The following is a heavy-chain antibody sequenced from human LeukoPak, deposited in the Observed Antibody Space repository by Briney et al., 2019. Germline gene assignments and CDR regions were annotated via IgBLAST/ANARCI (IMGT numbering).Heavy chain of an antibody. CDR2: ISYDGSNK. Sequence: PGRSLRLSCAASGFTFSSYAMHWVRQAPGKGLEWVAVISYDGSNKYYADSVKGRFTISRDNSKNTLYLQMNSLRAEDTAVYYCARDLSSWYHFDYWGQGTLVTVS. D-gene: IGHD6-13*01. J-gene: IGHJ4*02. V-gene: IGHV3-30-3*01. CDR1: GFTFSSYA. CDR3: ARDLSSWYHFDY.